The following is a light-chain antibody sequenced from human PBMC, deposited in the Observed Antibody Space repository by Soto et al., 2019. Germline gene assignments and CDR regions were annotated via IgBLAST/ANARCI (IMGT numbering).Light chain of an antibody. CDR1: QTIGTY. Sequence: IQMTQSPYSLSASVGDRITITCRASQTIGTYLNWYQQVPGKAPKLLIYASSSLQTVVPSRFSGSGSGTHLTLIINSLQPEDFGTYYCQQSFNLPRTFGPGTRVETK. CDR3: QQSFNLPRT. CDR2: ASS. V-gene: IGKV1-39*01. J-gene: IGKJ1*01.